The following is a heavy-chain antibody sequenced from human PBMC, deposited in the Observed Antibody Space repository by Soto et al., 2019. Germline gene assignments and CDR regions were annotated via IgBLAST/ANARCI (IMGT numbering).Heavy chain of an antibody. J-gene: IGHJ4*02. CDR1: GGTFNNYP. CDR2: IIPISGTP. CDR3: ASSYGISWYGDY. D-gene: IGHD6-13*01. Sequence: QLQLVQSGAEVKKPGSSVEVSCKASGGTFNNYPVTWVRQAPGQGLEWMGRIIPISGTPNYAQKFEGRVTITADTSTSTVYMELSSLRSEDTAVYYCASSYGISWYGDYWGQGTLVTVSS. V-gene: IGHV1-69*06.